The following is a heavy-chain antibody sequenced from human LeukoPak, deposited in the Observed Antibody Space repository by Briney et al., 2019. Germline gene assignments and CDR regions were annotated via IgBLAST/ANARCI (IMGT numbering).Heavy chain of an antibody. CDR2: ISYDGSNI. J-gene: IGHJ4*02. Sequence: PGGSLRLSCAASGFDFNNYVMHWVRQAPGKGLERVAVISYDGSNIYYSDSVKGRFTISRDNSKNTLYVQMSSLRPEDTAVYYCAREMANNESFDYWGQGTMVTVSS. CDR3: AREMANNESFDY. CDR1: GFDFNNYV. D-gene: IGHD5-24*01. V-gene: IGHV3-30-3*01.